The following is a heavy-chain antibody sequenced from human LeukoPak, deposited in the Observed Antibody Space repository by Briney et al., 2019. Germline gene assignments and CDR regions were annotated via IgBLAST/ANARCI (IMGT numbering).Heavy chain of an antibody. Sequence: SQTLSLTCTVSGGSISSGAYYWSWIRQPLGKGLEWIGYIYYSGSTYYNPSLKSRVTISVDTSKNQFSLKLSSVTAADTAVYYCARIFRLGYCSGGSCPYYFDYWGQGTLVTVSS. CDR2: IYYSGST. V-gene: IGHV4-30-4*08. CDR3: ARIFRLGYCSGGSCPYYFDY. D-gene: IGHD2-15*01. J-gene: IGHJ4*02. CDR1: GGSISSGAYY.